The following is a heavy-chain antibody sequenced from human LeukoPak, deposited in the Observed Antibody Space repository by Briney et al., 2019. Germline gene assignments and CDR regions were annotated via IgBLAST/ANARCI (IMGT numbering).Heavy chain of an antibody. D-gene: IGHD3-10*01. Sequence: SETLSLTCTVSGGSISSYSWTWIRQPPGKGLEWIGYIYYSGSTNYHPSLKSRVTISVDTSKNHFSLNLRSVTAADTAVYYCARVKGSGSYFAFDIWGQGTMVTVSS. J-gene: IGHJ3*02. V-gene: IGHV4-59*01. CDR3: ARVKGSGSYFAFDI. CDR1: GGSISSYS. CDR2: IYYSGST.